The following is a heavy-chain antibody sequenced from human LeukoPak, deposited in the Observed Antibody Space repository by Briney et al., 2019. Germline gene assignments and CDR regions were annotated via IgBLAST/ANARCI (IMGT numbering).Heavy chain of an antibody. J-gene: IGHJ4*02. Sequence: ASVKVSCKASGYTFTDYYIYWVRQAPGQGLEWMGWTNPKNGSTNYAQKFQGRVTMTSDTSISTAYMDLNSLKSDDTAVYYCARRVTAASGFDYWGQGTLVTVSS. D-gene: IGHD6-13*01. CDR1: GYTFTDYY. V-gene: IGHV1-2*02. CDR3: ARRVTAASGFDY. CDR2: TNPKNGST.